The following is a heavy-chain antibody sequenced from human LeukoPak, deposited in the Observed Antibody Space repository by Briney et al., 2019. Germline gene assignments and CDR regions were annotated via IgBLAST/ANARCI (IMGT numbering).Heavy chain of an antibody. J-gene: IGHJ6*03. V-gene: IGHV4-34*01. CDR1: GGSFSGYY. CDR3: ARHAYYYYYMDV. Sequence: PSETLSLTCAVYGGSFSGYYWSWIRQPPGKGLEWIGEINHSGSTNYNPSLKSRVTISVDTSKNQFSLKLNSVTAADTAVYYCARHAYYYYYMDVWGKGTTVTIS. CDR2: INHSGST.